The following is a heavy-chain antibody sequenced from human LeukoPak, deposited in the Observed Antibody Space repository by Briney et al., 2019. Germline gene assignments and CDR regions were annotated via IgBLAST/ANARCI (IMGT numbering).Heavy chain of an antibody. D-gene: IGHD4-17*01. CDR3: ARGTVTVLDAFDI. CDR1: GFTFNNYE. V-gene: IGHV3-48*03. J-gene: IGHJ3*02. CDR2: ISRRGSTI. Sequence: PGGSLRLSCAASGFTFNNYEMNWVRQAPGKGLEWVSYISRRGSTIYYADSVKGRFTIYRDNAKNSLYLQMNSLRAEDTAVYYCARGTVTVLDAFDIWGQGTMVTVS.